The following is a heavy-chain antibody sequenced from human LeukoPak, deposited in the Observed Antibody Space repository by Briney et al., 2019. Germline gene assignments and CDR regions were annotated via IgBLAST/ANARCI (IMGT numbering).Heavy chain of an antibody. D-gene: IGHD6-19*01. Sequence: SVKVSCKASGGTFSSYAISWVRQAPGQGLEWMGGIIPIFGTANYAQKFQGRVTITTDESTSAAYMELSSLRSEDTAVYYCARSRRAGLGYMDVWGKGTTVIVSS. CDR3: ARSRRAGLGYMDV. CDR1: GGTFSSYA. J-gene: IGHJ6*03. CDR2: IIPIFGTA. V-gene: IGHV1-69*05.